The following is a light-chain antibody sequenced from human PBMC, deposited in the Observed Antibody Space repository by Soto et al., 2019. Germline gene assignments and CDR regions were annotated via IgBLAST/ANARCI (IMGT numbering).Light chain of an antibody. CDR2: GAS. J-gene: IGKJ2*01. CDR3: QQYDSPRYT. CDR1: QSVSSIN. V-gene: IGKV3-20*01. Sequence: EIVLTQSPGTLSLSPGERATLSCRASQSVSSINLAWFQQEPSQAPRLLIYGASTRATGIPDRFSGSGSGTDFTLTISRLEPEDFAVYYCQQYDSPRYTFGQGTKLEIK.